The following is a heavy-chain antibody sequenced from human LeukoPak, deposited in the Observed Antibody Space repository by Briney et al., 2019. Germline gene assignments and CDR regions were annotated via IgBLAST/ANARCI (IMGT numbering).Heavy chain of an antibody. CDR2: IYYSGST. Sequence: PSETLSLTCTVSGGSISSYYWSWIRQPPGKGLEWIGYIYYSGSTNYNPSLKSRVTISVDTSKNQFSLKLSSVTAADTAVHYCASSITIFGVVTYFDYWGQGTLVTVSS. J-gene: IGHJ4*02. V-gene: IGHV4-59*01. CDR3: ASSITIFGVVTYFDY. CDR1: GGSISSYY. D-gene: IGHD3-3*01.